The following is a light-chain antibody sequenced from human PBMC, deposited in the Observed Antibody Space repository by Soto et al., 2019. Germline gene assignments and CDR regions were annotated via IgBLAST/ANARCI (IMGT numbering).Light chain of an antibody. CDR1: QSVSSSY. CDR2: GAS. Sequence: EIVLTQSPGTLSLSPGERATLSCRASQSVSSSYLAWFQQEPGQAPRLLIYGASSRATGIPDRFSGSGSGTDFTLTISRLEPEDFAVYYCHQYGSSPYTFGQGTKLEIK. V-gene: IGKV3-20*01. J-gene: IGKJ2*01. CDR3: HQYGSSPYT.